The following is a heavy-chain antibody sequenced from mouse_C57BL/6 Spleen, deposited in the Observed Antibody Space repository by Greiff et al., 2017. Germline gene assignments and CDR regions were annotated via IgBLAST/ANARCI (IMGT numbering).Heavy chain of an antibody. V-gene: IGHV3-6*01. D-gene: IGHD2-5*01. Sequence: DVQLQESGPGLVKPSQSLSLTCSVTGYSITSGYYWNWIRQFPGNKLEWMGYISYDGSNNYNPSLKNRISITRDTSKNQFFLKLNSVTTEDTATYYCSSYSNWFAYWGQGTLVTVSA. CDR2: ISYDGSN. J-gene: IGHJ3*01. CDR1: GYSITSGYY. CDR3: SSYSNWFAY.